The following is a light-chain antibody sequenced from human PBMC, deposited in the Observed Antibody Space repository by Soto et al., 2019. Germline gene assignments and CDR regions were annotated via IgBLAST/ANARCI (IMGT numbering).Light chain of an antibody. CDR1: QTVRNNY. J-gene: IGKJ1*01. Sequence: IGLTQAPGTLSLSPGERPTLSCGPSQTVRNNYLAWYQQKPGQAPRLLIYDASNRATGIPDRFSGSGSGTDFTLTISRLEPEDFAVYYCQQYGSSPWTFGQGTKVDIK. CDR2: DAS. V-gene: IGKV3-20*01. CDR3: QQYGSSPWT.